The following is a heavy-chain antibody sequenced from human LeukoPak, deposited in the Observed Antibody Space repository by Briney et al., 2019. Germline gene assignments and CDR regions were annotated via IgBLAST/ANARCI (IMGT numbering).Heavy chain of an antibody. Sequence: ASVKVSCKASGGTFSSYGISWVRQAPGQGLDWMGWISAHNGNTNYAQKLQGRVTMTTDTSTSTVYMELRSLRSDDTAVYYCARLKSGIYFDYWGQGTLVTVSS. CDR1: GGTFSSYG. J-gene: IGHJ4*02. CDR2: ISAHNGNT. CDR3: ARLKSGIYFDY. V-gene: IGHV1-18*01. D-gene: IGHD2-15*01.